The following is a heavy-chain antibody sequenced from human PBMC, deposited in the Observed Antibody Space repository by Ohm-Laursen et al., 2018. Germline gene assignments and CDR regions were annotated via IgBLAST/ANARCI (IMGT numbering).Heavy chain of an antibody. CDR3: ARAGVTIFGVVIPGWFDP. D-gene: IGHD3-3*01. V-gene: IGHV3-9*01. CDR1: GFTFDDYA. Sequence: SLRLSCAASGFTFDDYAMHWVRQAPGKGLEWVSGISWNSGSIGYADSVKGRFTISRDNAKNSLYLQMNSLRAEDTALYYCARAGVTIFGVVIPGWFDPWGQGTLVTVSS. CDR2: ISWNSGSI. J-gene: IGHJ5*02.